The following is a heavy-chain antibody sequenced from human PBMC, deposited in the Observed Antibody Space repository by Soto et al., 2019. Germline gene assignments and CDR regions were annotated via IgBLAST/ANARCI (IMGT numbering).Heavy chain of an antibody. CDR3: AKFDFGDYYFDS. CDR2: ISPNNGNT. J-gene: IGHJ4*02. Sequence: QVQLVQSGPEVKKPGASVKVSCKASGYTFTNYGVSWVRQAPEQGLEWMGWISPNNGNTQFAQKFQDRVTLTIDTSTTTAYMEVRSLISDDTAVYYCAKFDFGDYYFDSWGQGTLVTVSS. CDR1: GYTFTNYG. D-gene: IGHD4-17*01. V-gene: IGHV1-18*01.